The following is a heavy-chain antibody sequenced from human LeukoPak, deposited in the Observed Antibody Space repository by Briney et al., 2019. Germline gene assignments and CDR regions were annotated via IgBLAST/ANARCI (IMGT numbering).Heavy chain of an antibody. D-gene: IGHD6-19*01. CDR3: ARGSGAYGDFDY. Sequence: GGSLRLSCAASGFSVSGNWMHWVRQAPGKGLVWVSRINSDGSSTNYADSVGGRFTISRDNAKNTVYLQVSSLRVEDTAVYYCARGSGAYGDFDYWGQGTLVTVSS. CDR1: GFSVSGNW. J-gene: IGHJ4*02. V-gene: IGHV3-74*01. CDR2: INSDGSST.